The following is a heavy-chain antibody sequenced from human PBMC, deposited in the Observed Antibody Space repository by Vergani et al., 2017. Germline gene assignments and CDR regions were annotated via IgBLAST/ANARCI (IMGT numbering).Heavy chain of an antibody. CDR2: ISGSGGST. CDR1: GFTFSSYA. V-gene: IGHV3-23*04. J-gene: IGHJ4*02. CDR3: AKYSSGWYGGGYYFDY. D-gene: IGHD6-19*01. Sequence: EVQLVESGGGVVQPGGSLRLSCAASGFTFSSYAMSWVRQAPGKGLEWVSAISGSGGSTYYADSVKGRFTISRDNSKNTLYLQMNSLRAEDTAVYYCAKYSSGWYGGGYYFDYWGQGTLVTVSS.